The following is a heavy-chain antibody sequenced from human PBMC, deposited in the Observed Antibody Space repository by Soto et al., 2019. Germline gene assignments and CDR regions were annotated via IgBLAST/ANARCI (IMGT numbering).Heavy chain of an antibody. CDR1: GFTFTNSA. J-gene: IGHJ6*03. V-gene: IGHV1-58*02. CDR3: ASDMDV. CDR2: IVVGSGNT. Sequence: SVKVSCKAYGFTFTNSAIQWVRQARGQRLEWIGWIVVGSGNTNYAQKFQERLTITRDISTSTAYMELNSLRAEDTAVYYCASDMDVWGKGTTLTV.